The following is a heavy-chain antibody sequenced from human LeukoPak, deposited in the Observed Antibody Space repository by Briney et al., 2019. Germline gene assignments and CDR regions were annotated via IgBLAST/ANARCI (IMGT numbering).Heavy chain of an antibody. V-gene: IGHV4-34*01. J-gene: IGHJ5*02. CDR3: ARVRLGYCSSTSCYGWFDP. D-gene: IGHD2-2*01. CDR1: GFTFSNYG. Sequence: NPGGSLRLSCAASGFTFSNYGMNWVRQPPGKGLEWIGEINHSGSTNYNPSLKSRVTISVDTSKNQFSLKLSSVTAADTAVYYCARVRLGYCSSTSCYGWFDPWGQGTLVTVSS. CDR2: INHSGST.